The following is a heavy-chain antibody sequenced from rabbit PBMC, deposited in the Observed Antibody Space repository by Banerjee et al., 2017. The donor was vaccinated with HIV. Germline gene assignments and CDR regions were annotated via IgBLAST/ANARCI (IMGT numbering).Heavy chain of an antibody. CDR2: IYAGTTGTT. Sequence: QEQLVESGGGLVKPGASLTLSCKASGFSFSNKYVMCWVRQAPGKGLEWIAYIYAGTTGTTDYATWAKGRFTISKTSSTTVTLQMTSLTAADTATYFCARDLAGVIGWNFNLWGQGTLVTVS. V-gene: IGHV1S45*01. CDR3: ARDLAGVIGWNFNL. D-gene: IGHD4-1*01. CDR1: GFSFSNKYV. J-gene: IGHJ4*01.